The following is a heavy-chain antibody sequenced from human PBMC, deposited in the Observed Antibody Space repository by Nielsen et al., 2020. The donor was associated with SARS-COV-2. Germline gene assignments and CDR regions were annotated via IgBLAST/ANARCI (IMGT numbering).Heavy chain of an antibody. V-gene: IGHV3-30*03. CDR1: GFTFSSYG. J-gene: IGHJ6*02. Sequence: GESLKISCAASGFTFSSYGMHWVRRAPGKGLEWVAVISYDGSNKYYADSVKGRFTISRDNSKNTLYLQMNSLRAEDTAVYYCCRVRAAYYYYYGMDVWGQGTTVTVSS. D-gene: IGHD3-10*01. CDR2: ISYDGSNK. CDR3: CRVRAAYYYYYGMDV.